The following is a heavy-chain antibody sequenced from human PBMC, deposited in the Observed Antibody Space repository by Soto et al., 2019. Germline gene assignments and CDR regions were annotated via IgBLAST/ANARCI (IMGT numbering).Heavy chain of an antibody. J-gene: IGHJ2*01. CDR1: GGSISSYY. V-gene: IGHV4-59*01. CDR2: IYYSGST. CDR3: ARDPRRGYCSGGSGYYTDWYFDL. Sequence: QVQLQESGPGLVKPSETLSLTCTVSGGSISSYYWSWIRQPPGKGLEWIGYIYYSGSTNYNPSLKSRVSISVDTSKNQFSLKLSSVTAADTAVYYCARDPRRGYCSGGSGYYTDWYFDLWGRGTLVTVSS. D-gene: IGHD2-15*01.